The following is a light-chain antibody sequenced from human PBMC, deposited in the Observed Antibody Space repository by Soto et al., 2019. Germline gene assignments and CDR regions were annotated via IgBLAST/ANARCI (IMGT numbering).Light chain of an antibody. CDR3: QQRSNWPPS. CDR2: DAS. Sequence: EIVLTQSPATLSLSPGERATLSCRASQSVSSYLAWYQQKPGQAPRLLIYDASNRATCIPARFSGSGSGTDFPLTISSLEPEDFAVYYCQQRSNWPPSFGQGTKVEIK. V-gene: IGKV3-11*01. CDR1: QSVSSY. J-gene: IGKJ1*01.